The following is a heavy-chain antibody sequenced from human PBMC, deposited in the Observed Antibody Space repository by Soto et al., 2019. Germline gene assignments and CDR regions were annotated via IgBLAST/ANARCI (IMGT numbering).Heavy chain of an antibody. CDR2: ISSSGSYT. D-gene: IGHD5-18*01. Sequence: EVQLVESGGGLVKPGGSLRLSCAASGFTFSSYSMNWVRQAPGKGLEWVSSISSSGSYTYYADSVKGRFTISRDNAKNALDLQMTSLRAEYTAVYYCARIIGYGYLYYGMDVWGQGGTVTVSS. CDR1: GFTFSSYS. J-gene: IGHJ6*02. V-gene: IGHV3-21*01. CDR3: ARIIGYGYLYYGMDV.